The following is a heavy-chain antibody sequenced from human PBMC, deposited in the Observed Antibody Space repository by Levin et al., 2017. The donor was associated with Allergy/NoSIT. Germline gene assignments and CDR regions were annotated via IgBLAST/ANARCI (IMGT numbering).Heavy chain of an antibody. CDR3: AKEIGVGTSGKFDY. J-gene: IGHJ4*02. CDR2: ISWNSGSI. D-gene: IGHD3-3*01. CDR1: GFIFDDYA. Sequence: PGGSLRLSCAASGFIFDDYAMHWVRQAPGKGLEWVSGISWNSGSIGYADSVKGRFTISRDNAKNSLYLQMNSLRTEDTALYYCAKEIGVGTSGKFDYWGQGTLVTVSS. V-gene: IGHV3-9*01.